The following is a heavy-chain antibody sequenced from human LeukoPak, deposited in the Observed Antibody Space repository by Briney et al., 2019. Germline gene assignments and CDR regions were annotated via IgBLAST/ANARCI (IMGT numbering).Heavy chain of an antibody. CDR3: ARRHSSGWFYY. CDR2: IYRSGST. Sequence: SETLSLTCTVSGYSISNGYYWDWIRQPPGRGLEWIGNIYRSGSTSYNPSLKSRVTISVDTSKNQFSLKVNSVTAADTAVYYRARRHSSGWFYYWGQGTLVTVSS. J-gene: IGHJ4*02. D-gene: IGHD6-19*01. CDR1: GYSISNGYY. V-gene: IGHV4-38-2*02.